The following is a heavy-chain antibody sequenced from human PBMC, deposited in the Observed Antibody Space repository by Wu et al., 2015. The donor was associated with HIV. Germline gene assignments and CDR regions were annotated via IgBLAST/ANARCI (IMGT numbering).Heavy chain of an antibody. V-gene: IGHV1-8*01. Sequence: QVRLVQSGAEVKKLGASVKVSCKASGYTFTDYDIIWVRQAAGQGLEWVGWMNPNSGNTEYAQKFQGRVTMTRNTAISTAYMEVSSLRSEDTAVYFCAREFHYDTSGYYYCGVDVWGQGTTVTGLL. CDR2: MNPNSGNT. CDR3: AREFHYDTSGYYYCGVDV. D-gene: IGHD3-22*01. J-gene: IGHJ6*02. CDR1: GYTFTDYD.